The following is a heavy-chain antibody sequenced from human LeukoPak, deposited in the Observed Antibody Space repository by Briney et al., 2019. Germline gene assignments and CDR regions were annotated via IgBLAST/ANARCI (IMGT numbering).Heavy chain of an antibody. Sequence: SETQSLTCTVSGGSISSSSYYWGWIRQPPGKGLEWIGSIHYSGSTYYNPSLKSRVTTSVDTSKNQFSLKLSSVTAADTAVYYCARHRQAKWELLRMAFDYWGQGTLVTVSS. CDR2: IHYSGST. V-gene: IGHV4-39*01. CDR3: ARHRQAKWELLRMAFDY. J-gene: IGHJ4*02. CDR1: GGSISSSSYY. D-gene: IGHD1-26*01.